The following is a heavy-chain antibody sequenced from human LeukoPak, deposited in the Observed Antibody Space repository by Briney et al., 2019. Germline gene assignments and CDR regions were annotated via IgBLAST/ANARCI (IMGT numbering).Heavy chain of an antibody. CDR1: EGTFSSYA. CDR2: IIPIFGAP. V-gene: IGHV1-69*01. CDR3: ARCYDLWSGYYRWLDP. D-gene: IGHD3-3*01. J-gene: IGHJ5*02. Sequence: GASVKVSCKASEGTFSSYAISWVRQAPGQGLEWMGGIIPIFGAPNYAQKFQGRVTITADESTSTAYMELSSLRSEDTAVYYCARCYDLWSGYYRWLDPWGQGTLVTVSS.